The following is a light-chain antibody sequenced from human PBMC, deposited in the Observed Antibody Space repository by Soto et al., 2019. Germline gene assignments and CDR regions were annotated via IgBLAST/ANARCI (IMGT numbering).Light chain of an antibody. CDR1: QSVSSN. V-gene: IGKV3-15*01. CDR3: QQYNNWPRT. CDR2: GAS. J-gene: IGKJ1*01. Sequence: EIVMTQSPATLSVSPGEGATLSCRASQSVSSNLAWYQQKPAQAPRLLIYGASARATGIPARFSGSGSETEFTLTISSLQSEDFAVYYCQQYNNWPRTFGRGTKVEIK.